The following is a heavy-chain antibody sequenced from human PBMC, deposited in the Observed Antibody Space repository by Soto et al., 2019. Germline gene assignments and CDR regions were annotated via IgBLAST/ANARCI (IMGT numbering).Heavy chain of an antibody. CDR3: TASGVRGVVMSGMGV. CDR1: GFTLSKAW. V-gene: IGHV3-15*01. D-gene: IGHD3-10*01. J-gene: IGHJ6*03. Sequence: DVQLVESGGGLVKPGGSLILSCRTSGFTLSKAWMRWDRQAPGKGLEWVGRKRSNADGGTVEYAAPVKGRFTISRDDSANMLYLETNSLDSEDTGVYYCTASGVRGVVMSGMGVLGEGTAGSV. CDR2: KRSNADGGTV.